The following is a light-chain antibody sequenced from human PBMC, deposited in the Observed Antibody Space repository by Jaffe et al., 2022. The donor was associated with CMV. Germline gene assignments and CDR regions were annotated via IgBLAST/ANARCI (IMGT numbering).Light chain of an antibody. CDR1: QDISNY. J-gene: IGKJ2*01. CDR2: DAS. V-gene: IGKV1-33*01. Sequence: DIQMTQSPSSLSASVGDRVTITCQASQDISNYLNWYQHKPGKAPKLLIYDASNLERGVPSRFSGSGSGTDFTFTISSLQPEDVATYYCQQYDNLPYTFGQGTKLGIK. CDR3: QQYDNLPYT.